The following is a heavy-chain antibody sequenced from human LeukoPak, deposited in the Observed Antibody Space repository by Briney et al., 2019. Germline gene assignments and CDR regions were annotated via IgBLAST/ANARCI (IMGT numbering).Heavy chain of an antibody. CDR1: GGSISSYY. CDR2: IYYSGST. V-gene: IGHV4-59*01. D-gene: IGHD3-22*01. J-gene: IGHJ4*02. Sequence: SETLSLTCTVSGGSISSYYWSWIRQPPGKGLEWIGYIYYSGSTNYNPSLKSRVTISVDTSKNQFSLKLSSVTAADTAVYYCARFPSYDSSPRVLDYWGQGTLVTASS. CDR3: ARFPSYDSSPRVLDY.